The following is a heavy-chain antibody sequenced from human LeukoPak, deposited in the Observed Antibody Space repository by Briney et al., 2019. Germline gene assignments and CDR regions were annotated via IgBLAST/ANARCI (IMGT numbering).Heavy chain of an antibody. V-gene: IGHV1-69*01. CDR2: IIPIFGTA. CDR3: AKLAAGRYSSSWYKLDY. Sequence: AASVKVSCKASGGTFSSYAISWVRQAPGQGLEWMGGIIPIFGTANYAQKFQGRVTITADESTSTAYMELSSLRSEDTAVYYCAKLAAGRYSSSWYKLDYWGQGTLVTVSS. CDR1: GGTFSSYA. J-gene: IGHJ4*02. D-gene: IGHD6-13*01.